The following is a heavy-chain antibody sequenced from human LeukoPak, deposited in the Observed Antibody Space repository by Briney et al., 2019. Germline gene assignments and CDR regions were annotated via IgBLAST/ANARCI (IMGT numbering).Heavy chain of an antibody. Sequence: ASVKVSCKASGGTFSSYAISWVRQAPGQGLEWMGRIIPILGIANYAQKFQGRVTITADKSTSTAYMELSSLRSEDTAVYYCARGIVGAEELFDYWGQGTLVTVSS. V-gene: IGHV1-69*04. CDR1: GGTFSSYA. CDR2: IIPILGIA. CDR3: ARGIVGAEELFDY. D-gene: IGHD1-26*01. J-gene: IGHJ4*02.